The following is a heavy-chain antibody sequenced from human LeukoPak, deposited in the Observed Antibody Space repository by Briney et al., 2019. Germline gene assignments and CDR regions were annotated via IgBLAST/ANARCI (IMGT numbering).Heavy chain of an antibody. CDR2: ISYTGTT. CDR1: GDSISSSGYD. CDR3: ARRRIVATIDY. Sequence: SETLSLTCGVSGDSISSSGYDWAWICQPPGKGLEWIGSISYTGTTYYNPSLKSRLTISADTSKNQFSLKLTSVTAADTAVYYCARRRIVATIDYWGQGTLVTVSS. D-gene: IGHD5-12*01. J-gene: IGHJ4*02. V-gene: IGHV4-39*01.